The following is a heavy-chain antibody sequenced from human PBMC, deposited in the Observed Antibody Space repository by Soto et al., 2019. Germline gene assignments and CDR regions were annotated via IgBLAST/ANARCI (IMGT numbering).Heavy chain of an antibody. J-gene: IGHJ4*02. CDR2: IYWDDDK. D-gene: IGHD3-3*01. V-gene: IGHV2-5*02. CDR3: AHIVLRTVFGLVTPTAIYFDF. Sequence: QITLNESGPTQVKPRQTLTLTCTFSGFSLTTSGVGVGWIRQSPGKAPEWLALIYWDDDKRYSPSLKSRLTITKDTSKNQVVLTMADLDPADTATYYCAHIVLRTVFGLVTPTAIYFDFWGQGTPVAVSS. CDR1: GFSLTTSGVG.